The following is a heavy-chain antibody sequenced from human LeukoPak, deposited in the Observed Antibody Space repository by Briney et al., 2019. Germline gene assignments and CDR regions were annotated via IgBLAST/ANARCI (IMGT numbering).Heavy chain of an antibody. CDR2: FYVGGAT. V-gene: IGHV3-53*01. D-gene: IGHD5-24*01. J-gene: IGHJ4*02. CDR3: ARGDGYNFFDY. Sequence: GGSLRLSCAVSGFSVTNNYMSWVRQAPGKGLEWVSVFYVGGATYYADSVKGRFTISRDNSENTLYLQMKSLRAEDTAVYYCARGDGYNFFDYWGQGTLVTVSS. CDR1: GFSVTNNY.